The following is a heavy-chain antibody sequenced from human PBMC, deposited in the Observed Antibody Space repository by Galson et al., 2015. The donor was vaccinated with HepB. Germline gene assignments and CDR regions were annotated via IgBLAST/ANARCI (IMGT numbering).Heavy chain of an antibody. CDR3: ARSLQNPPVTDLDAFDI. Sequence: SVKVSCKASGGTFSSYAISWVRQAPGQGLEWMGGIIPIFGTANYAQKSQGRVTITADESTSTAYMELSSLRSEDTAVYYCARSLQNPPVTDLDAFDIWGQGTMVTVSS. CDR1: GGTFSSYA. CDR2: IIPIFGTA. V-gene: IGHV1-69*13. J-gene: IGHJ3*02.